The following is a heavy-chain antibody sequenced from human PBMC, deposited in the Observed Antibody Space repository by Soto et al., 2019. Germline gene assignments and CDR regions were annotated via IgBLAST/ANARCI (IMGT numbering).Heavy chain of an antibody. V-gene: IGHV1-18*01. CDR1: GYTFTSYG. Sequence: ASVKVSCKASGYTFTSYGISWVRQAPGQGLEWMGWISAYNGNTKYSQKLQGRVTITRDTSASTAYMELSSLRSEDTAVYYCARATLYYDILTGLYAFDIWGQGTMVTVSS. J-gene: IGHJ3*02. CDR2: ISAYNGNT. CDR3: ARATLYYDILTGLYAFDI. D-gene: IGHD3-9*01.